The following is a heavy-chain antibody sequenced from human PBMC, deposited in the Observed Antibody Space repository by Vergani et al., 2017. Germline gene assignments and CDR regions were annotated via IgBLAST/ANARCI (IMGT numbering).Heavy chain of an antibody. CDR3: AGEYYYDSRYYYGMDV. D-gene: IGHD3-22*01. CDR2: IWYDGSNK. Sequence: QVQLVESGGGVVQPGRSLRLSCAASGFTFSSYGMHWVRQAPGKGLEWVAVIWYDGSNKYYADSVKGRFTISRDNSKNTLYLQMNSLRAEDTAVYYCAGEYYYDSRYYYGMDVWGQGTTVTVSS. CDR1: GFTFSSYG. V-gene: IGHV3-33*01. J-gene: IGHJ6*02.